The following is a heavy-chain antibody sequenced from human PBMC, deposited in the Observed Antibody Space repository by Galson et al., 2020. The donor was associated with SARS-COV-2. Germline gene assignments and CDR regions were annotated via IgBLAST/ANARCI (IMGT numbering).Heavy chain of an antibody. V-gene: IGHV3-74*01. CDR2: IKSDGGGT. J-gene: IGHJ2*01. CDR3: ARITCSGYCYGNDWYFDL. CDR1: GFTFSSYW. Sequence: QAGGSLRLSCAASGFTFSSYWMHWVRQAPGKGLLWVSRIKSDGGGTSYADSVEGRFTISRDNAKNTLYLQMNSLRAEDTAVYYCARITCSGYCYGNDWYFDLWGRGTLVTVSS. D-gene: IGHD2-21*02.